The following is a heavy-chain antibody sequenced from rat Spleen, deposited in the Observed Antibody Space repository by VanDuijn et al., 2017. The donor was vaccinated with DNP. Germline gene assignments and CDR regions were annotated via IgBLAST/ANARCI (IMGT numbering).Heavy chain of an antibody. V-gene: IGHV5-22*01. CDR3: ARHQGRRVWGWYFDF. J-gene: IGHJ1*01. CDR2: ISYDGGST. D-gene: IGHD1-11*01. Sequence: EVQLVESGGGLVQPGRSLKLSCTASGFTFRDHAMAWVRQAPTKGLEWVAYISYDGGSTYYRDSVKGRFTISRDNAKSTLYLQMNSLRSEDMATYYCARHQGRRVWGWYFDFWGPGTMVTVSS. CDR1: GFTFRDHA.